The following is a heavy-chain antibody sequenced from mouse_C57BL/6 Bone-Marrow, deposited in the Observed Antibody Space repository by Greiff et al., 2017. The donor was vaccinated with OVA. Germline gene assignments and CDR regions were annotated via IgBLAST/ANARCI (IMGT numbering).Heavy chain of an antibody. CDR2: IYPGSGNT. D-gene: IGHD1-1*01. CDR1: GYTFTDYY. CDR3: ARERKPYYYGSSFDY. Sequence: VQGVESGAELVRPGASVKLSCKASGYTFTDYYINWVKQRPGQGLEWIARIYPGSGNTYYNEKFKGKATLTAEKSSSTAYMQLSSLTSEDSAVYFCARERKPYYYGSSFDYWGQGTTLTVSS. J-gene: IGHJ2*01. V-gene: IGHV1-76*01.